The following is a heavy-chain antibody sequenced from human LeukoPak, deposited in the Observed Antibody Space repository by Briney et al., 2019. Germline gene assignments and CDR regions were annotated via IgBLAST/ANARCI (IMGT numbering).Heavy chain of an antibody. J-gene: IGHJ3*02. CDR2: IIPILGIA. Sequence: ASVKVSCKASGGTFSSYAISWVRQAPGQGLEWMGRIIPILGIANYAQKFQGRVTITADKSTSTAYMELSSLRSEDTAVYYCARGGGAAADAFDIWGQGTMVTVSS. V-gene: IGHV1-69*04. CDR1: GGTFSSYA. D-gene: IGHD6-13*01. CDR3: ARGGGAAADAFDI.